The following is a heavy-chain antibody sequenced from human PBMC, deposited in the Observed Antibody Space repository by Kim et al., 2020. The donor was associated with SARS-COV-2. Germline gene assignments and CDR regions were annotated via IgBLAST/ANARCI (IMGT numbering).Heavy chain of an antibody. V-gene: IGHV3-30*18. CDR1: GFTFSTYG. CDR2: ISYDESNK. Sequence: GGSLRLSCVASGFTFSTYGMHWVRQAPGKGLEWVALISYDESNKYYADSVKGRFTISRDNSKNTLYLQMNSLRTEDTAVYYCAKDRAIVVVPSAHFEYWG. CDR3: AKDRAIVVVPSAHFEY. J-gene: IGHJ4*01. D-gene: IGHD2-2*01.